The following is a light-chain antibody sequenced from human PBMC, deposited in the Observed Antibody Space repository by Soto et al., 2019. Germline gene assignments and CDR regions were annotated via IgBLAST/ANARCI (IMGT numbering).Light chain of an antibody. CDR2: LNSDGSH. CDR1: SGHSSYA. J-gene: IGLJ3*02. CDR3: QTWGTGIWV. Sequence: QSVLTQSPSASASLGASVKLTCTLSSGHSSYAIAWHQQQPEKGPRYLMKLNSDGSHSKGDGIPDRFSGSSSGAERYLTISNLQSEDEADYCCQTWGTGIWVFGGGTKLTVL. V-gene: IGLV4-69*01.